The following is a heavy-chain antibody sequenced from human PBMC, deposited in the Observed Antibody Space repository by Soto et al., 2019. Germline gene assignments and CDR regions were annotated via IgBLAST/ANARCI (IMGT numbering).Heavy chain of an antibody. V-gene: IGHV4-34*01. J-gene: IGHJ4*02. CDR1: GGSFSGYY. Sequence: SETLSLTCAVYGGSFSGYYWSWIRQPPGKGLEWIGEINHSGSTNYNPSLKSRVTISVDTSKNQFSLKLSSVTAADTAVYYCALNSITTTSGGSDFWGQGTLVTVSS. CDR2: INHSGST. D-gene: IGHD4-17*01. CDR3: ALNSITTTSGGSDF.